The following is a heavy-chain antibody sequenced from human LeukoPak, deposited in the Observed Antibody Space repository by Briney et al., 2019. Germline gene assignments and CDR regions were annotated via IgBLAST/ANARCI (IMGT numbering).Heavy chain of an antibody. CDR1: GFSFSSFG. CDR2: ISGSAGST. J-gene: IGHJ4*02. V-gene: IGHV3-23*01. Sequence: GGSLRLSCAASGFSFSSFGMSWVRQAPGKGLEWVSSISGSAGSTYYADSVKGRFTISRDNSKNTLYLQVNSLRAEDTAVYYCATAHLVIPGNMDMVFDYWGQGTLVTVSS. D-gene: IGHD2-2*01. CDR3: ATAHLVIPGNMDMVFDY.